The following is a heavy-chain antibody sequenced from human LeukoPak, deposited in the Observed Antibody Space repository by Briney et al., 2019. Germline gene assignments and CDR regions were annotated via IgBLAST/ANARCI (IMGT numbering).Heavy chain of an antibody. CDR1: GPFISSFL. J-gene: IGHJ5*02. D-gene: IGHD4-17*01. V-gene: IGHV4-59*01. CDR3: ARSRGGYGDYGSWFDP. CDR2: IHYSGST. Sequence: SESLSLTCTVSGPFISSFLWSWIRQPPGKGLEWLGYIHYSGSTKDNPSLKSRLTTSVDTSKNQFSLRLSSVTAADTAVYYCARSRGGYGDYGSWFDPWGQGILVTVSS.